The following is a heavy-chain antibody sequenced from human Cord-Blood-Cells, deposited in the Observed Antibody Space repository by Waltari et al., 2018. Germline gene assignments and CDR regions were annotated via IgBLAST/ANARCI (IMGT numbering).Heavy chain of an antibody. Sequence: QVQLVQSGAEVKKPGSSVKVSCKASGGTFSSYAISWVRQAPGQGLEWMGGLIPRLGTANDEQKCLGRVTITEDGSASAGYRERGRLRSEDTAVYYCARDPRRGSGAYYYYGMDVWGQGTTVTVSS. D-gene: IGHD3-10*01. CDR3: ARDPRRGSGAYYYYGMDV. CDR1: GGTFSSYA. CDR2: LIPRLGTA. V-gene: IGHV1-69*11. J-gene: IGHJ6*02.